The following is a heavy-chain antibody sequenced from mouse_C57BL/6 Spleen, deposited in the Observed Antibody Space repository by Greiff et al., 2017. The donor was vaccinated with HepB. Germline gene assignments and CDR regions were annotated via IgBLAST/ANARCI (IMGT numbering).Heavy chain of an antibody. D-gene: IGHD2-2*01. CDR2: ISSGGSYT. CDR1: GFTFSSYG. V-gene: IGHV5-6*01. CDR3: ARQGVTEWYFDV. Sequence: EVQLVESGGDLVKPGGSLKLSCAASGFTFSSYGMSWVRQTPDKRLEWVATISSGGSYTYYPDSVKGRFTISRDNAKNTLYLQMSSLKSEDTAMYYCARQGVTEWYFDVWGTGTTVTVSS. J-gene: IGHJ1*03.